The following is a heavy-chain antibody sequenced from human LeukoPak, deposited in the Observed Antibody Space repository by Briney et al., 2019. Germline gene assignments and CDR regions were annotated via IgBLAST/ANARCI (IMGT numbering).Heavy chain of an antibody. CDR2: FYSGDTT. Sequence: GGPLRLPCAPSGFTVSRNYMTWARRAPGKGREWVSVFYSGDTTYYADSVKGRFTISRHNSKNTLYLQMNSLRAEDTAVYYCARDRLPDIEGGMDVWGQGTTVTVSS. V-gene: IGHV3-53*04. J-gene: IGHJ6*02. CDR1: GFTVSRNY. D-gene: IGHD2-15*01. CDR3: ARDRLPDIEGGMDV.